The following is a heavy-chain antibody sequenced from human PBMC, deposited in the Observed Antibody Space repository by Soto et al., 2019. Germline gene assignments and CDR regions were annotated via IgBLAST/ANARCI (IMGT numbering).Heavy chain of an antibody. V-gene: IGHV2-5*02. CDR2: IYWDDDK. Sequence: QITLKESGPTLVKPTQTLTLTCTFSGISLSTDAVGVAWIRQPPGKALEWLALIYWDDDKRYSPSLKSRLTIIKDTSKNQVVRTMTNMDPVDTATYYCAHRGEVATIISDAFDIWGPGTSVTVSS. CDR1: GISLSTDAVG. CDR3: AHRGEVATIISDAFDI. D-gene: IGHD5-12*01. J-gene: IGHJ3*02.